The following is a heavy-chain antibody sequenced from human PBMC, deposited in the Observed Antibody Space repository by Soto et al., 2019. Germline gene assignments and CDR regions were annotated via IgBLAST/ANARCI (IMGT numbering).Heavy chain of an antibody. CDR3: ARGNLDYYDSSGYFPGPIDY. D-gene: IGHD3-22*01. Sequence: GASVKVSCKTSGYTFNSFGLSWVRQAPGQGLEGMGWITAYNGNTNYAQRVQGRVTVTTDTSTSTAHMELRSLRPDDTAVYYCARGNLDYYDSSGYFPGPIDYWGQGTLVTVSS. V-gene: IGHV1-18*01. CDR2: ITAYNGNT. CDR1: GYTFNSFG. J-gene: IGHJ4*02.